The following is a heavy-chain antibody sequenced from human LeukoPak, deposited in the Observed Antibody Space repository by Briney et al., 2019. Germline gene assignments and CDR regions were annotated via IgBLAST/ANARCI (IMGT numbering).Heavy chain of an antibody. CDR2: ISGSGGST. J-gene: IGHJ4*02. D-gene: IGHD2-2*01. CDR1: GFTFTSYA. Sequence: GGSLRLSCAASGFTFTSYAMSWVRQAPGKGLEWVSAISGSGGSTYYADSVKGRFTISRDNSKNTLYLQMNSLRAEDTAVYYCAKGFAEYQLLPFDYWGQGTLVTVSS. CDR3: AKGFAEYQLLPFDY. V-gene: IGHV3-23*01.